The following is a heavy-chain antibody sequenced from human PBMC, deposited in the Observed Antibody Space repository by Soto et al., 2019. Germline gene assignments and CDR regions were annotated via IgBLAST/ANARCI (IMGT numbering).Heavy chain of an antibody. CDR1: GGSFSGYY. J-gene: IGHJ3*02. D-gene: IGHD4-17*01. CDR3: ARGLAVDGDYVSAFDI. V-gene: IGHV4-34*01. CDR2: INHSGST. Sequence: SETLSLTCAVYGGSFSGYYWSWIRQPPGKGLEWIGEINHSGSTNYNPSLKSRVTISVDTSKNQFSLKLSSVTAADTAVYYCARGLAVDGDYVSAFDIWGQGTMVTVSS.